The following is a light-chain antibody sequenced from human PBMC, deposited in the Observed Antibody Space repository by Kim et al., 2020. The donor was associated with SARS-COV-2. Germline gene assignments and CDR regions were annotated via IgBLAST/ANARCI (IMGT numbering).Light chain of an antibody. CDR3: SSYTRSSSFG. J-gene: IGLJ2*01. CDR1: SSDIGRYDF. Sequence: GQPLPLSCTGTSSDIGRYDFVSWYQQHPGKAPKLMIYNVNKRPSGVSNRFSGSKSGSTASLTISGLQAEDEADYYCSSYTRSSSFGFGGGTQLTVL. CDR2: NVN. V-gene: IGLV2-14*04.